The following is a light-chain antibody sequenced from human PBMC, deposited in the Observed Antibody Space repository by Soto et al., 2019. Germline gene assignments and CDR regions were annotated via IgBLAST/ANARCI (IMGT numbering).Light chain of an antibody. V-gene: IGKV3-15*01. Sequence: EIVLTQSPATLSLSPGERATLSCRASQSVSSDLAWYQQKPGQAPRLLIYGASTRATGIPARFSGSGSGTEFVLTISSLQSEDFAVYYCQQCNNWPRTFGQGTKVDIK. CDR1: QSVSSD. CDR2: GAS. CDR3: QQCNNWPRT. J-gene: IGKJ1*01.